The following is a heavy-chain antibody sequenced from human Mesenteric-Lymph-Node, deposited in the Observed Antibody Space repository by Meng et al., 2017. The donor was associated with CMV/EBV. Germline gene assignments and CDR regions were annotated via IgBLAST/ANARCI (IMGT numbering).Heavy chain of an antibody. V-gene: IGHV3-23*01. D-gene: IGHD6-19*01. CDR1: GFSFSSYE. J-gene: IGHJ6*02. CDR3: AKDRVAGPYYYYGMDV. CDR2: IGVGGGSP. Sequence: GESLKISCAASGFSFSSYEMNWVRQAPGKGLECVSAIGVGGGSPYHADSVKGRFTVSRDDSRNTVYLDMSGLSAEDTAVYYCAKDRVAGPYYYYGMDVWGQGTTVTVSS.